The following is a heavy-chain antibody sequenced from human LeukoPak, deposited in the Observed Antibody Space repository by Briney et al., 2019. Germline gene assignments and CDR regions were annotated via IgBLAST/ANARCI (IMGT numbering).Heavy chain of an antibody. J-gene: IGHJ5*02. V-gene: IGHV4-59*01. CDR2: IYYSGST. Sequence: SETLSLTCTVSGGSISSYYWSWIRQPPGKGLEWIGYIYYSGSTNYNPSLKSRVTISVDTSKNQFSLKLSSLTAADTAVYYCARGGGYCSGGSCYPANWFDPWGQGTLVTVSS. CDR1: GGSISSYY. D-gene: IGHD2-15*01. CDR3: ARGGGYCSGGSCYPANWFDP.